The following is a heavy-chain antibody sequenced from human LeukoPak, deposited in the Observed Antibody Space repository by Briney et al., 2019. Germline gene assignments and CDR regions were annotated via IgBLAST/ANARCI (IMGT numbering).Heavy chain of an antibody. J-gene: IGHJ4*02. Sequence: SETLSLTCTVSGGSISDDYWSWIRQPPGKGLEWIGYISDIGRTNYNASPKSRITISRDTSKNLFSLKVNSVTAADTAVYYCARQVQLVEFDYWGQGTLVTVSS. V-gene: IGHV4-59*08. CDR1: GGSISDDY. CDR2: ISDIGRT. CDR3: ARQVQLVEFDY. D-gene: IGHD6-13*01.